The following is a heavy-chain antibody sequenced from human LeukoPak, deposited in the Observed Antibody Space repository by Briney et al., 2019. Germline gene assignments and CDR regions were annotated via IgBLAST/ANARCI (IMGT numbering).Heavy chain of an antibody. D-gene: IGHD2-15*01. CDR3: ARAYCSGGSCYRAFDY. J-gene: IGHJ4*02. Sequence: PSETLSLTCTVSGGSISSYYWSWIRQPPGKGLEWIGYIYYSGSTNYNPSLKSRVTISVGTSKNQFSLKLSSVTAADTAVYYCARAYCSGGSCYRAFDYWGQGTLVTVSS. V-gene: IGHV4-59*01. CDR2: IYYSGST. CDR1: GGSISSYY.